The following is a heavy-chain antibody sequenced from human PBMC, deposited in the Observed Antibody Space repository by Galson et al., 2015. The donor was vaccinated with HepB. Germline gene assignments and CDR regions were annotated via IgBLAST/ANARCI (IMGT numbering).Heavy chain of an antibody. Sequence: SVKVSCKASGYTFTDYHVQWVRQAPGQGLEWMGWISPNSGQTDSAQKFQGRVTMTRDTSIRTVYTEVSSLRSDDTAVYYCARDSSTGGPKYYFDYWGQGTLVTVSS. CDR3: ARDSSTGGPKYYFDY. CDR2: ISPNSGQT. V-gene: IGHV1-2*02. D-gene: IGHD7-27*01. J-gene: IGHJ4*02. CDR1: GYTFTDYH.